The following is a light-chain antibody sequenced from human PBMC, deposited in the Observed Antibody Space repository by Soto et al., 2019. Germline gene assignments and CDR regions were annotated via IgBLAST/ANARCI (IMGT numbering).Light chain of an antibody. V-gene: IGLV2-14*01. CDR2: DVS. CDR3: SSYTTSSTYV. Sequence: QSVLTQPASVSGSPGQSITISCTGTSSDVGGYNYVSWYQQHPGKAPKLTVYDVSNRPSGASNRFSGSKSGNTASLTISGLQAEDEADYYCSSYTTSSTYVFGTGTKVTVL. J-gene: IGLJ1*01. CDR1: SSDVGGYNY.